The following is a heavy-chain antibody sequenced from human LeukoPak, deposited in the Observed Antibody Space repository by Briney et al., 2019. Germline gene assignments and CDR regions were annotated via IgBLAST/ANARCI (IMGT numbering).Heavy chain of an antibody. CDR3: ARVGSSWSTAFDY. D-gene: IGHD6-13*01. Sequence: GASVKVSCKASGGTFSSYAISWVRQAPGQGLEWMGRIIPIFGIANYAQKFQGRVTITADKSTSTAYMELSSLRSEDTAVYYCARVGSSWSTAFDYWGRGTLVTVSS. V-gene: IGHV1-69*04. CDR2: IIPIFGIA. J-gene: IGHJ4*02. CDR1: GGTFSSYA.